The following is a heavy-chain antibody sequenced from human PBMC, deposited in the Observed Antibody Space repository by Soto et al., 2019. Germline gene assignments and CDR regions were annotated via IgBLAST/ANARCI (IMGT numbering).Heavy chain of an antibody. CDR3: VGGTGSWGLSDY. V-gene: IGHV3-33*08. J-gene: IGHJ4*02. Sequence: QVQLVESGGGVIQPGKSLRLSCSASGFAFSTYDMHWVRQAPGKGLEWVAVIWADGSRQFYGDSVKGRFTISRDNSKNTLYLQMNSLRVGDTAVYYCVGGTGSWGLSDYWGQGTLVTVSS. CDR1: GFAFSTYD. CDR2: IWADGSRQ. D-gene: IGHD3-9*01.